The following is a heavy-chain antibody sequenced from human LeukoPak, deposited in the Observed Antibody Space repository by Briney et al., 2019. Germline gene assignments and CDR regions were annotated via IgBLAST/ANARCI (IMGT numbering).Heavy chain of an antibody. CDR2: ISAYNGNT. Sequence: ASVKVSCKASGYTFTSFGISWVRQAPGQGLEWMGWISAYNGNTNYAQKLQGRVTMTTDTSTSTAYMEIRSLRSDDTAVYYCTRDLGVDTTMIFFDYWGQGSLFTVSS. CDR3: TRDLGVDTTMIFFDY. J-gene: IGHJ4*02. CDR1: GYTFTSFG. D-gene: IGHD5-18*01. V-gene: IGHV1-18*01.